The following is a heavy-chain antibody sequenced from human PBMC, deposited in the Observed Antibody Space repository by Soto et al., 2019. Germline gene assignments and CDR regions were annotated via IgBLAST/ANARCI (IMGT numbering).Heavy chain of an antibody. CDR3: ARRSMQTYYYDSSGYSPYY. J-gene: IGHJ4*02. CDR2: IYHSGST. V-gene: IGHV4-4*02. Sequence: SETLSLTCAVSGGSISSSNWWSWVRQPPGKGLEWIGEIYHSGSTNYNPSLKSRVTISVDKSKNQFSLKLSSVTAVDTAVYYCARRSMQTYYYDSSGYSPYYWGQGTLVTVSS. D-gene: IGHD3-22*01. CDR1: GGSISSSNW.